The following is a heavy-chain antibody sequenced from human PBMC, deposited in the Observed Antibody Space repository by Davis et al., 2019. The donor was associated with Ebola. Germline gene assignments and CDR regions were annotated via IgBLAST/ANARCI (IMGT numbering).Heavy chain of an antibody. J-gene: IGHJ4*02. V-gene: IGHV1-8*02. CDR1: GYTFTGYY. CDR2: MNPNSGNT. CDR3: SVGGQDGGFDY. Sequence: AASVKVSCKASGYTFTGYYMHWVRQATGQGLEWMGWMNPNSGNTGYAQNFQGRLTLTEDTSTDTAYMELSSLRSEDTAMYYCSVGGQDGGFDYWGQGTLVPVSS. D-gene: IGHD1-26*01.